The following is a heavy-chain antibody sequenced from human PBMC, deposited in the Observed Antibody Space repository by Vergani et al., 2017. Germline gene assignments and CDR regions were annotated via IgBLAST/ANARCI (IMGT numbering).Heavy chain of an antibody. Sequence: ELQLVESGGCLVQPGGSLRLSCAASGSTVSGNYMTWVRQSPGKGLEWVSHIYSGDETYYADSVKGRVTISRDTSKNKLHLQIYNLRVEDTAVYYCARENYYSSGTYVDPWGQGTLVTVSA. V-gene: IGHV3-66*02. CDR1: GSTVSGNY. J-gene: IGHJ5*02. CDR3: ARENYYSSGTYVDP. CDR2: IYSGDET. D-gene: IGHD3-10*01.